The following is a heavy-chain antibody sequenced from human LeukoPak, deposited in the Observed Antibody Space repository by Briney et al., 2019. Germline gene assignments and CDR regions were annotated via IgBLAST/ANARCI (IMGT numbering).Heavy chain of an antibody. CDR1: GYTFTSYY. D-gene: IGHD6-13*01. V-gene: IGHV1-46*01. J-gene: IGHJ3*02. CDR2: INPSGGST. Sequence: ASAKVSCKASGYTFTSYYMHWVRQAPGQGLEWMGIINPSGGSTSYAQKFQGRVTMTRDTSTSTVYMELSSLRSEDTAVYYCARDQAAAGTEDDAFDIWGQGTMVTVSS. CDR3: ARDQAAAGTEDDAFDI.